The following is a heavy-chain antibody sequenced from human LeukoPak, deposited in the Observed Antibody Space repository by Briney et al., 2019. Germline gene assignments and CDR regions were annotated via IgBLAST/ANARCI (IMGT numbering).Heavy chain of an antibody. J-gene: IGHJ4*02. D-gene: IGHD6-13*01. CDR3: ARGFYSNSPPSAYFDY. CDR1: GGSISSSSYY. Sequence: PSETLSLTCTVSGGSISSSSYYWGWIRQPPGKGLEWIGSIYYSGSTYYNPSLKSRVTISVDTSKNQFSLKLSSVTAADTAMYYCARGFYSNSPPSAYFDYWGQGTLVTVSS. CDR2: IYYSGST. V-gene: IGHV4-39*07.